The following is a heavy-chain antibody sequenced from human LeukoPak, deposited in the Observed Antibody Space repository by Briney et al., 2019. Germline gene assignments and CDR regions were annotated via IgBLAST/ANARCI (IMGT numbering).Heavy chain of an antibody. CDR3: ARVTTTDSSSWYSPWGMDV. D-gene: IGHD6-13*01. CDR2: INTNTGNP. V-gene: IGHV7-4-1*01. CDR1: GYTFTSYA. J-gene: IGHJ6*04. Sequence: ASVKVSCKASGYTFTSYAMNWVRQAPGQGLEWMGWINTNTGNPTYAQGFTGRFVFSLDTSVSTAYLQICSLEAEDTAVYYCARVTTTDSSSWYSPWGMDVWGKGTTVTVSS.